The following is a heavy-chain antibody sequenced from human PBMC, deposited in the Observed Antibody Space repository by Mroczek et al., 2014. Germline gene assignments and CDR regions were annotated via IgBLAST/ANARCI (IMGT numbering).Heavy chain of an antibody. J-gene: IGHJ5*02. Sequence: QVQLQQWGPGLVKPSETLSLTCTVSGGSISSYYWSWIRQPPGKGLEWIGYIYYSGSTNYNPSLKSRVTISVDTSKNQFSLKLSSVTAADTAVYYCARAISTPRVTYYYDTSPVNWFDPWGQGTLVTVSS. CDR3: ARAISTPRVTYYYDTSPVNWFDP. V-gene: IGHV4-59*01. D-gene: IGHD3-22*01. CDR2: IYYSGST. CDR1: GGSISSYY.